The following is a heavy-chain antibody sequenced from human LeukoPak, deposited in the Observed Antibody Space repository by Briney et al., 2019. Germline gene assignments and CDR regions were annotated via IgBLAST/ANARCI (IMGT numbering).Heavy chain of an antibody. CDR1: GYTFTSYY. CDR3: ASSGNTMPLNI. V-gene: IGHV1-46*01. CDR2: INPSGGST. Sequence: ASVKVSCKASGYTFTSYYMHWVRQAPGQGLEWMGIINPSGGSTSYAQKFQGRVTMTRDTSTSTVYMELSSLGSEDTAVYYCASSGNTMPLNIWGQGTMVTVSS. D-gene: IGHD2-2*01. J-gene: IGHJ3*02.